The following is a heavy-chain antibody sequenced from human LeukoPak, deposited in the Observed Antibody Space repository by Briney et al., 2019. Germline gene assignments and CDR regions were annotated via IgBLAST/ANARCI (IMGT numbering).Heavy chain of an antibody. CDR1: GFTFSSYA. Sequence: GGSLRLSCAASGFTFSSYAMDWVRQAPGKGLEWVAVISYDGSNKYYADSVKGRFTISRDNSKNTLYLQMNSLRAEDTAVYYCARGIADDNLRYFDWLLGFWGQGTLVTVSS. J-gene: IGHJ4*02. D-gene: IGHD3-9*01. CDR2: ISYDGSNK. V-gene: IGHV3-30*04. CDR3: ARGIADDNLRYFDWLLGF.